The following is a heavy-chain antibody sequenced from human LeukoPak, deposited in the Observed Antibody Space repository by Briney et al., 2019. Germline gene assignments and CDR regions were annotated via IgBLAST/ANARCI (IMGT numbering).Heavy chain of an antibody. CDR3: AKDIGGLFGSGRPD. J-gene: IGHJ4*02. V-gene: IGHV1-69*04. CDR1: GGTFSSYA. D-gene: IGHD3-10*01. CDR2: IIPILGIA. Sequence: ASVKVSCKASGGTFSSYAISWVRQAPGQGLEWMGRIIPILGIANYAQKFQGRVTITADKSTSTAYMELSSLRAEDTALYYCAKDIGGLFGSGRPDWGQGTLVTVSS.